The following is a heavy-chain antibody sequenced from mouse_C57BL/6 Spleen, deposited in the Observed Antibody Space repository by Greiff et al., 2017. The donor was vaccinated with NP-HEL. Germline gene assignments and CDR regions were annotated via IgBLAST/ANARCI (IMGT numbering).Heavy chain of an antibody. CDR2: ISYDGSN. J-gene: IGHJ1*03. CDR1: GYSITSGYY. V-gene: IGHV3-6*01. D-gene: IGHD2-5*01. CDR3: ARVSAYYSNFWYFDV. Sequence: ESGPGLVKPSQSLSLTCSVTGYSITSGYYWNWIRQFPGNKLEWMGYISYDGSNNYNPSLKNRISITRDTSKNQFFLKLNSVTTEDTATYYCARVSAYYSNFWYFDVWGTGTTVTVSS.